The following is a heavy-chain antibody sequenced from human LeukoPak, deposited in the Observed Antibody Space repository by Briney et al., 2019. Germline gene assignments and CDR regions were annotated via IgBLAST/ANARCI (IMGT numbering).Heavy chain of an antibody. Sequence: GGSLRLSCAASGFTFSSYGMHWVRQAPGKGLEWDAVISYDGSNKYYADSVKGRFTISRDNSKNTLYLQMNSLRAEDTAVYYCAKDVRGRASGAMDYWGQGTLVTVSS. CDR2: ISYDGSNK. V-gene: IGHV3-30*18. CDR3: AKDVRGRASGAMDY. J-gene: IGHJ4*02. D-gene: IGHD2-15*01. CDR1: GFTFSSYG.